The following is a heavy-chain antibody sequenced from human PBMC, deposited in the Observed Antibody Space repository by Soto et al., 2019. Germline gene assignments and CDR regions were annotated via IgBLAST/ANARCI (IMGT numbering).Heavy chain of an antibody. CDR2: INHSGST. V-gene: IGHV4-34*01. J-gene: IGHJ4*02. CDR3: ARDKITGLFDY. CDR1: GGSFSGYY. Sequence: QVQLQQWGAGLLKPSETLSLTCAVYGGSFSGYYWTWIRQPPGTGLEWIGEINHSGSTNYNPSLKXPXTXPXXTSTNQFSLKLTSVTAADTAVYYCARDKITGLFDYWGQGTLVTVSS. D-gene: IGHD2-8*02.